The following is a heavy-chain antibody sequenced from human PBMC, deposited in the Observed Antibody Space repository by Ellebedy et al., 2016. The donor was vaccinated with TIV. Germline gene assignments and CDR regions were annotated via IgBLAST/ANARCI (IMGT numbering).Heavy chain of an antibody. CDR2: IYPGYSDT. Sequence: GESLKISCKGSGYRFASYWIAWVRQTPGKGLEWMGIIYPGYSDTSYSPSFQGQVTISADKSISTAYLQWSSLKASDTAMYFCARHPYFDSGGYPDYWGQGSLVTVSS. J-gene: IGHJ4*02. D-gene: IGHD3-22*01. V-gene: IGHV5-51*01. CDR1: GYRFASYW. CDR3: ARHPYFDSGGYPDY.